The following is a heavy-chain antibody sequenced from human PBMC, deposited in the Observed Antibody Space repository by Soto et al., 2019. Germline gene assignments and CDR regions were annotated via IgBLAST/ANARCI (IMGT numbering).Heavy chain of an antibody. CDR3: ARIVYDSSGYNRYFDY. V-gene: IGHV1-3*01. J-gene: IGHJ4*02. CDR1: GYTFTSYA. Sequence: GASVKVSCKASGYTFTSYAMHWVRQAPGQRLEWMGWINAGNGNTKYSQKFQGRVTITRDTSASTAYMELSSLRSEDTAVYYCARIVYDSSGYNRYFDYWGQGTLVTVSS. D-gene: IGHD3-22*01. CDR2: INAGNGNT.